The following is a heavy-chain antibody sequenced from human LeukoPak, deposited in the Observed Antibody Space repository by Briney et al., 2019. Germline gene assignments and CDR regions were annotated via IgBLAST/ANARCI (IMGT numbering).Heavy chain of an antibody. Sequence: GGSLRLSCAASGFTFSSYWVSWVRQAPGKGLEWVANIKQDGSEKYYVDSVKGRFTISRDNAKNSLYLQMNSLRAEDTAVYYCARADSAYYYDSSGYYWWVPTNFDYWGQGTLVTVSS. CDR2: IKQDGSEK. V-gene: IGHV3-7*01. CDR1: GFTFSSYW. D-gene: IGHD3-22*01. J-gene: IGHJ4*02. CDR3: ARADSAYYYDSSGYYWWVPTNFDY.